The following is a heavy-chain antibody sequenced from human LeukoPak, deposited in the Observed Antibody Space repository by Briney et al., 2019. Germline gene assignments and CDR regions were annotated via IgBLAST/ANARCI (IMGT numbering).Heavy chain of an antibody. Sequence: PGGSLSLSCAASGFSFSSYAMSWVRQAPGKGLELVSAISGSGGSTYYADSVKGRFTISRDNSKNTLYLQMNSFRAEDTAVYYCARQLGYCSDGSCYFDYWGQGTLVTVSS. V-gene: IGHV3-23*01. CDR3: ARQLGYCSDGSCYFDY. D-gene: IGHD2-15*01. CDR1: GFSFSSYA. CDR2: ISGSGGST. J-gene: IGHJ4*02.